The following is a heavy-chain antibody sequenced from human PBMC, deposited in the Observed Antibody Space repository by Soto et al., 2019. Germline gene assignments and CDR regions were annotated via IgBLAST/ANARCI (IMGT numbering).Heavy chain of an antibody. CDR1: GNTVPNYA. V-gene: IGHV1-3*01. Sequence: QVQLVQSGAELKKPGASVKVSCKASGNTVPNYAIHWVRQAPGQRREWMGWINGGNGNTYYSEHFKGRVTFTRDTSAGTVYMQLSSLTSEDTAVYYCARDDSGFGGSYYIDYINYWGQGAMVTVSS. J-gene: IGHJ4*02. CDR3: ARDDSGFGGSYYIDYINY. D-gene: IGHD1-26*01. CDR2: INGGNGNT.